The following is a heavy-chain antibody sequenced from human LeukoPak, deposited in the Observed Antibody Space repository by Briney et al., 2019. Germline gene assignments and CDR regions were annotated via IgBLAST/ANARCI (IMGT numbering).Heavy chain of an antibody. D-gene: IGHD4-17*01. CDR3: TTDQYGDYVWYFDL. CDR1: GFTFSNAW. J-gene: IGHJ2*01. Sequence: GGSLRLSCAASGFTFSNAWMSWVRQAPGKGLEWVGRIKSKTDGGTTDYAAPVKGRFTISRDDSKNTLYLQMNSLKTEDTAVYYCTTDQYGDYVWYFDLWGRGTLVTVSS. CDR2: IKSKTDGGTT. V-gene: IGHV3-15*01.